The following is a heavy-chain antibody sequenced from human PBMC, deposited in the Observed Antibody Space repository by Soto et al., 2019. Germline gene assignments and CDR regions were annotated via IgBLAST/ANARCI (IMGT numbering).Heavy chain of an antibody. J-gene: IGHJ4*01. CDR2: IYYSGST. CDR1: GGSISSYY. Sequence: PSETLSLTSTVCGGSISSYYWSWIRQPPGKGLEWIGYIYYSGSTNYNPSLKSRVTISVDTSKNQFSLKLSSVTAADTAVYYCARHRLFYDYIWGSYPSSYYFDYWGHCTLVTVSS. D-gene: IGHD3-16*02. CDR3: ARHRLFYDYIWGSYPSSYYFDY. V-gene: IGHV4-59*08.